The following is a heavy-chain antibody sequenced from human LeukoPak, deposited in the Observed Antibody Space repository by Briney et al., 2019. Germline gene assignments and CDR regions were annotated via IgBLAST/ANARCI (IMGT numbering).Heavy chain of an antibody. D-gene: IGHD3-22*01. CDR2: IIPIFGTA. CDR3: ARAAPITMIVVDPGGFDY. Sequence: SVKVSCKASGYTFTSYYMHWVRQAPGQGLEWMGGIIPIFGTANYAQKFQGRVTITADESTSTAYMELSSLRSEDTAVYYCARAAPITMIVVDPGGFDYWGQGTLVTVSS. J-gene: IGHJ4*02. CDR1: GYTFTSYY. V-gene: IGHV1-69*13.